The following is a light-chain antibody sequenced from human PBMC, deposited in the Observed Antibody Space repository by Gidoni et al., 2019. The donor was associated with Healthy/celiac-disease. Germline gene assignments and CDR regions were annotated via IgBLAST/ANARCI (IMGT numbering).Light chain of an antibody. CDR2: VSS. J-gene: IGKJ4*01. V-gene: IGKV3-11*01. CDR1: QSVSSY. CDR3: QQRSNWPPVT. Sequence: EIVLTQSPATLSLSPGERATLSCRASQSVSSYLAWYQQKPGQAPRLLIYVSSNRATGIPARFSGSGSGTDFTLTISSLEPEDCAVYYCQQRSNWPPVTFGGGTKVEIK.